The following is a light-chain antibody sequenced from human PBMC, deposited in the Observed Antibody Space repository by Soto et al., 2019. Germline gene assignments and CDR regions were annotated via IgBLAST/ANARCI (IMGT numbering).Light chain of an antibody. J-gene: IGKJ1*01. CDR3: QQYYGTSWT. CDR1: QSVLHSANNKNY. CDR2: WAS. Sequence: DIVMTQSPDSLAVSLGERATINCKSSQSVLHSANNKNYLAWYQQKPGQPPNLLIYWASTRESGVPDRFSGSGSGTDFTLTISSLQAEDVAVYYCQQYYGTSWTFGQGTKVEIK. V-gene: IGKV4-1*01.